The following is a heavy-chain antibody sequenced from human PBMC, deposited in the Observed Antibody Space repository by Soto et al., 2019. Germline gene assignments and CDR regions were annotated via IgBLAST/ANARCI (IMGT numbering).Heavy chain of an antibody. J-gene: IGHJ6*02. D-gene: IGHD2-15*01. CDR2: IYPGDSDT. V-gene: IGHV5-51*01. Sequence: HGESLKISCKGSGYSFTSYWIGWVRQMPGKGLEWMGIIYPGDSDTRYSPSFQGQVTISADKSISTAYLQWSSLKASDTAMYYCARIYCSGGSCYNYYYYYGMDVWGQGTTVTVSS. CDR1: GYSFTSYW. CDR3: ARIYCSGGSCYNYYYYYGMDV.